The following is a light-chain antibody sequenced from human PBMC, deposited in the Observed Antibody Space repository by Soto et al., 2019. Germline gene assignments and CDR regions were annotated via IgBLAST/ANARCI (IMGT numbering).Light chain of an antibody. CDR1: SSDVGGYDY. CDR2: DVS. V-gene: IGLV2-14*03. CDR3: CLFTSITGVVV. Sequence: QSVLTQPASVSGSPGQSITISCTGSSSDVGGYDYVSWYQQHPGKAPKLMIYDVSNRPSGVSNRFSGSKSGNTASLTISGLQAEDEADYYCCLFTSITGVVVFGGGTKVTVL. J-gene: IGLJ2*01.